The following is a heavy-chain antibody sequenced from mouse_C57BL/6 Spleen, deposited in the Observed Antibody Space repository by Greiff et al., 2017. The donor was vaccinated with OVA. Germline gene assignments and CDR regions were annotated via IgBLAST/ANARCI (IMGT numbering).Heavy chain of an antibody. Sequence: EVKVVESGGGLVQSGRSLRLSCATSGFTFSDFYMEWVRQAPGKGLEWIAASRNKANDYTTEYSASVKGRFIVSRDTSQSILYLQMNALRAEDTAIYYCAREGYGSSYGFAYWGQGTLVTVSA. J-gene: IGHJ3*01. CDR3: AREGYGSSYGFAY. CDR2: SRNKANDYTT. D-gene: IGHD1-1*01. CDR1: GFTFSDFY. V-gene: IGHV7-1*01.